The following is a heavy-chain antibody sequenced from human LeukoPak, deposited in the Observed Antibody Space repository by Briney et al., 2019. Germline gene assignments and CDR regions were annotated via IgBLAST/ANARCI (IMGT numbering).Heavy chain of an antibody. CDR1: GFTFSSYS. CDR3: ARVPNVDYDFWSGYSKPTDAFDI. CDR2: IKQDGSEK. J-gene: IGHJ3*02. Sequence: PGGSLRLSCAASGFTFSSYSMNWVRQAPGKGLEWVANIKQDGSEKYYVDSVKGRFTISRDNAKNSLCLQMNSLRAEDTAVYYCARVPNVDYDFWSGYSKPTDAFDIWGQGTMVTVSS. D-gene: IGHD3-3*01. V-gene: IGHV3-7*01.